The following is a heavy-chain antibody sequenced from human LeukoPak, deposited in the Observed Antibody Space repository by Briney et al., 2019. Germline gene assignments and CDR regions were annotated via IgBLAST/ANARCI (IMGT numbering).Heavy chain of an antibody. J-gene: IGHJ3*02. CDR2: ITGSSSTI. CDR1: GFTFSSYS. CDR3: ARVRAFDI. V-gene: IGHV3-48*02. Sequence: PGGSLRLSCTASGFTFSSYSMNWVRQAPGKGLEWVSYITGSSSTIYYADSVKGRFTISRDNAKNSLYLQMNSLGDEDTAVYYCARVRAFDIWGQGTMVTVSS.